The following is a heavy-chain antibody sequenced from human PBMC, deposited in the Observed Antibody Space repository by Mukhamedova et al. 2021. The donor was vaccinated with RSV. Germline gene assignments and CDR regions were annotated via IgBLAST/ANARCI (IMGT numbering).Heavy chain of an antibody. J-gene: IGHJ5*02. CDR2: ISWNSGSI. D-gene: IGHD1-7*01. V-gene: IGHV3-9*01. CDR3: AKDNTHAGTTGGRFDP. Sequence: VRQAPGKGLEWVSGISWNSGSIGYADSVKGRFTISRDNAKNSLYLQMNSLRAEDTALYYCAKDNTHAGTTGGRFDPWGQGTLVTV.